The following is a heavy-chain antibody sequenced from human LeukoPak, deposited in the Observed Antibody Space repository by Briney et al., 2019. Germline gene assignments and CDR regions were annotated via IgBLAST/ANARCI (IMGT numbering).Heavy chain of an antibody. Sequence: ASVKVSCKASGGTFSSYAISWVRQAPGQGLEWMGRINPNSGGTNYAQKFQGRVTMTRDTSISTAYMELSRLRSDDTAVYYCAREVGTMIVGGFDPWGQGTLVTVSS. D-gene: IGHD3-22*01. J-gene: IGHJ5*02. V-gene: IGHV1-2*06. CDR3: AREVGTMIVGGFDP. CDR1: GGTFSSYA. CDR2: INPNSGGT.